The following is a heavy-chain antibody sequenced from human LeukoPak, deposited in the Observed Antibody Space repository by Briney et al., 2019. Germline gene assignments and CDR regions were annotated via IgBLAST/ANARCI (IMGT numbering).Heavy chain of an antibody. CDR3: ARGSDDYKLGNH. D-gene: IGHD5-24*01. CDR1: GDSLDNSYC. J-gene: IGHJ5*02. CDR2: IYSSEYT. Sequence: SETLSLSCTVSGDSLDNSYCWTWVRQPPGKRPEWIGTIYSSEYTYYHPSLRSRATISADTSRNLFSLKLNSVTAADTAVYYCARGSDDYKLGNHWGHGTLVTVSS. V-gene: IGHV4-39*01.